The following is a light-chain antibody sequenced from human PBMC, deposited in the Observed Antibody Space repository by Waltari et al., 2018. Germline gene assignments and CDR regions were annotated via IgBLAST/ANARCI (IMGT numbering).Light chain of an antibody. J-gene: IGLJ2*01. V-gene: IGLV2-23*02. CDR2: EVT. CDR1: SSDVGRYVL. Sequence: QSALTQPASVSGSPGQSITISCTGTSSDVGRYVLVSWYQQHPGKAPKLMIYEVTKRPSGVSDRFSGSKSGSTAFLTISGLQAEDEAHYYCCSYAGSSVFKVLFGGGTKLTVL. CDR3: CSYAGSSVFKVL.